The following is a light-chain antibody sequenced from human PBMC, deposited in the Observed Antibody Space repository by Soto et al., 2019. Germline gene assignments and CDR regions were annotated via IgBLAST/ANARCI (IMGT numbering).Light chain of an antibody. V-gene: IGKV3-11*01. CDR3: QQRSNWPRT. J-gene: IGKJ1*01. Sequence: EIVLTQSPATLSLSPGERATLSYRASQSVSSYLAWYQHKPGQAPRLLIYGASSRATGIPARFSGSGSGTDFTLTISSLEPEDFAVYYCQQRSNWPRTFGQGTKVDIK. CDR1: QSVSSY. CDR2: GAS.